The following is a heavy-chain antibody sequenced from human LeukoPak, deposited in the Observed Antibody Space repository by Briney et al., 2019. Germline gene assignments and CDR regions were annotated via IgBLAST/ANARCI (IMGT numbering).Heavy chain of an antibody. V-gene: IGHV4-59*01. J-gene: IGHJ6*03. Sequence: ASETLSLTCTVSGGSISSYYWSWIRQPPGKVLEWIGYIYYSGSTNYNPSLKSRVTISVDTSKNQFSLKLSSVTAADTAVYARGAAGYSYGYGDYNYYYYMDVWGKGTTVTVSS. D-gene: IGHD5-18*01. CDR3: GAAGYSYGYGDYNYYYYMDV. CDR1: GGSISSYY. CDR2: IYYSGST.